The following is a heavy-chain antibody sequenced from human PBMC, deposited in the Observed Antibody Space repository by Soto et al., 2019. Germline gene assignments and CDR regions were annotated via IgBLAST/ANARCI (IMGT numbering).Heavy chain of an antibody. CDR1: GFTFNHYA. CDR2: VSGRGGST. J-gene: IGHJ6*01. V-gene: IGHV3-23*01. CDR3: AKDSTVTTSLYFYYYGFDV. Sequence: VQLLESGGGLVQPGGSLRLACTASGFTFNHYAMSWVRQAPGKGLEWVSAVSGRGGSTKYADSVKGRFIISRDNSNSTLYQQMDSRRSEDTAVYYCAKDSTVTTSLYFYYYGFDVWGQGTTVTVSS. D-gene: IGHD4-4*01.